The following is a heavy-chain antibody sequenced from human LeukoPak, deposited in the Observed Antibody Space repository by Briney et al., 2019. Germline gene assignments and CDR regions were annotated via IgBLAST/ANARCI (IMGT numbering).Heavy chain of an antibody. D-gene: IGHD5-18*01. Sequence: PSETLSLTCTVSGGSISSYYWSWIRQPPGKGLEWIGYIYYSGSTNYNPSLKSRVTISVDTSKNQFSLKLSSVTAADTAVYYCARLIAMAMGIWGQGTLVTVSS. J-gene: IGHJ4*02. CDR2: IYYSGST. CDR1: GGSISSYY. V-gene: IGHV4-59*01. CDR3: ARLIAMAMGI.